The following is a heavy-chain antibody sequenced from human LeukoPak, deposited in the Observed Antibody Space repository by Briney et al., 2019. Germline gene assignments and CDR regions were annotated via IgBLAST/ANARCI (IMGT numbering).Heavy chain of an antibody. D-gene: IGHD3-22*01. Sequence: SVKVSCKASGGTFSSYAISWVRQAPGQGLEWMGGIIPIFGTANYAQKFQGRVTITADESTSTAYMELGSLRSEDTAVYYCARARDYYDSSGYFPWGQGTLVTVSS. CDR1: GGTFSSYA. J-gene: IGHJ5*02. CDR2: IIPIFGTA. V-gene: IGHV1-69*13. CDR3: ARARDYYDSSGYFP.